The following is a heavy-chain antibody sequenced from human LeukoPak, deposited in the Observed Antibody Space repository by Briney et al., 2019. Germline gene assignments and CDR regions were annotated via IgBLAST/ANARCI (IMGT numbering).Heavy chain of an antibody. CDR1: GGSISSSSYY. V-gene: IGHV4-39*07. CDR3: ARGHSSVVTAIPYYFDY. J-gene: IGHJ4*02. D-gene: IGHD2-21*02. CDR2: IYYSGST. Sequence: ASETLSLTCTVSGGSISSSSYYWGWIRQPPGKGLEWIGSIYYSGSTYYNPSLKSRVTISVDTSKNQVSLKLRFVTAADTAVYYCARGHSSVVTAIPYYFDYWGQGILVTVSS.